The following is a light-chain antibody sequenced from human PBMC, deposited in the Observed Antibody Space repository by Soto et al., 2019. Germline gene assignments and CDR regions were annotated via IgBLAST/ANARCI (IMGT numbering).Light chain of an antibody. V-gene: IGKV3-15*01. CDR2: GAS. CDR3: QQYKNWPTWT. Sequence: EIVMTQSPATLSVSPGERATLSCRASQSVSSNLAWYQQKPGQAPRLLIYGASTRATGIPARFSGSGSGTEFTLTISSLQSEDVAVYYCQQYKNWPTWTFGQGTKVEIK. CDR1: QSVSSN. J-gene: IGKJ1*01.